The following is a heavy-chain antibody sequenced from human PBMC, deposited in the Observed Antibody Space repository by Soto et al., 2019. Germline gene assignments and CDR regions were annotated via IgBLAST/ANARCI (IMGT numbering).Heavy chain of an antibody. CDR2: ISGSGGST. D-gene: IGHD3-3*01. V-gene: IGHV3-23*01. Sequence: QPGGSLRLSCAASGFTFSSYAMSWVRQAPGKGLEWVSAISGSGGSTYYADSVKGRFTISRDNSKNTLYLQMNSLRAEDTAVYYCAKDLFWSGRAGSNWFDPWGQGTLVTVSS. J-gene: IGHJ5*02. CDR3: AKDLFWSGRAGSNWFDP. CDR1: GFTFSSYA.